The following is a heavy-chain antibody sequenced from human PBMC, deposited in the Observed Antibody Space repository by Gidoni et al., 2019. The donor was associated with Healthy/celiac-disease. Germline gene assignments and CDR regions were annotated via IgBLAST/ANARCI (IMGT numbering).Heavy chain of an antibody. D-gene: IGHD5-12*01. Sequence: EVQLVESGGGLVQPGGSLRLSCAASGFTFSSYSMNWVRQAPGKGLEWVSYISSSRSTIYYADSVKGRFTISRDNAKNSLYLQMNSLRAEDTAVYYCARGRLHGWFDPWGQGTLVTVSS. CDR3: ARGRLHGWFDP. V-gene: IGHV3-48*01. J-gene: IGHJ5*02. CDR1: GFTFSSYS. CDR2: ISSSRSTI.